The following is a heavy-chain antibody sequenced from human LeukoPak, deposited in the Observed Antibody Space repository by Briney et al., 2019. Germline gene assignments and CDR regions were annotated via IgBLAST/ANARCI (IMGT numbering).Heavy chain of an antibody. J-gene: IGHJ5*02. CDR2: ISSSSRYI. V-gene: IGHV3-21*01. CDR3: ARVGILNWFDP. Sequence: GGSLRLSCAASGFTFSSYSMNWVRQAPGKGLEWVPSISSSSRYIYYADSVKGRFTISRDNAKNSLYLQMNSLRAEDTAVYYCARVGILNWFDPWGQGTLVTVSS. CDR1: GFTFSSYS.